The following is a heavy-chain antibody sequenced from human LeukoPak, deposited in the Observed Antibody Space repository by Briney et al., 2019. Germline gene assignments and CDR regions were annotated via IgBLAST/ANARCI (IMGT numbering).Heavy chain of an antibody. Sequence: ASVKVSCKASGYTFTSYYMHWVRQAPGQGLEWMGLINPSGSSTAYAQKFQGRVTMTRDMFTSTDYMELTSLTSDDTAVYYCARDNSVGETAWWFDPWGQGTLVTVSS. CDR3: ARDNSVGETAWWFDP. J-gene: IGHJ5*02. CDR2: INPSGSST. V-gene: IGHV1-46*01. CDR1: GYTFTSYY. D-gene: IGHD1-26*01.